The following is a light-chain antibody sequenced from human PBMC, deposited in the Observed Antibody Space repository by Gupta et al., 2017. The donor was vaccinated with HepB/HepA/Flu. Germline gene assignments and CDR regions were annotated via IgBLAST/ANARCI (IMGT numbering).Light chain of an antibody. CDR3: DSRDSSGRHVI. CDR2: GKN. V-gene: IGLV3-19*01. Sequence: SSALSQAPAVSVALGQTVRISCQGDSLRSYYASWYQQRPGQAPILVIYGKNNRPSGIPDRFSGSRSGNTASLTITGAQAEDEADYYCDSRDSSGRHVIFGGGTKLTVL. CDR1: SLRSYY. J-gene: IGLJ2*01.